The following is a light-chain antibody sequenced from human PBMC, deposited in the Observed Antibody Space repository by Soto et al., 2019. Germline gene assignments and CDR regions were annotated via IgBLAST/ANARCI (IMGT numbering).Light chain of an antibody. CDR3: QQYGSSPPIT. V-gene: IGKV3-20*01. Sequence: TLSLSPGESATLSFRASQSVSSRYLAWYQQKPGQAPRLLIYGASSRATGIPDRFSGSGSGTDFTLTISRLEPEDFAVYYCQQYGSSPPITFGGGTKVDIK. CDR1: QSVSSRY. CDR2: GAS. J-gene: IGKJ4*01.